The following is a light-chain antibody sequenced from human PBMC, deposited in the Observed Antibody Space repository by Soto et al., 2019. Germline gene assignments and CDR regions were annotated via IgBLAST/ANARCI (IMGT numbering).Light chain of an antibody. V-gene: IGLV2-23*02. Sequence: QSVLTQPASVSGSPGQSITISCTGTSSDVGSYNLVSWYQQHPGKAPKLMIYEVSKRPSGVSNRFSGSKSGNTASPTISGLQAEDEADYYCCSYAGSSTYVFGTGTQLTVL. CDR3: CSYAGSSTYV. CDR2: EVS. J-gene: IGLJ1*01. CDR1: SSDVGSYNL.